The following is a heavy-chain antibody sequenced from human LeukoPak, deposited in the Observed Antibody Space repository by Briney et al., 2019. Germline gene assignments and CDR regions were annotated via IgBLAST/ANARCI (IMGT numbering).Heavy chain of an antibody. Sequence: SETLSLTCTVSGGSISSYYWSWIRQPPGKGLEWIGYIYYSGSTNYNPSLKSRVTISVDTSKNQFSLKLRSVTAADTAVYYCARVTGYMIEDYFDYWGQGTLVTVSS. J-gene: IGHJ4*02. V-gene: IGHV4-59*01. CDR1: GGSISSYY. CDR2: IYYSGST. D-gene: IGHD3-22*01. CDR3: ARVTGYMIEDYFDY.